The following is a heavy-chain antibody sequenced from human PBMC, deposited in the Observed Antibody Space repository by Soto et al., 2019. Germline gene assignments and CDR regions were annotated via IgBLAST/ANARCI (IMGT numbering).Heavy chain of an antibody. V-gene: IGHV4-30-4*08. CDR3: ARASXGRSGSWWSYYYYYGMDV. CDR1: GASIRSYY. D-gene: IGHD3-10*01. CDR2: IYYSGST. Sequence: SETLSLTCSVSGASIRSYYWHWTRQPPGKGLEWIGYIYYSGSTYYNPSLKSRVTISVDTSKNQFSLKLSSVTAADTAVYYCARASXGRSGSWWSYYYYYGMDVWGQGTTVTV. J-gene: IGHJ6*02.